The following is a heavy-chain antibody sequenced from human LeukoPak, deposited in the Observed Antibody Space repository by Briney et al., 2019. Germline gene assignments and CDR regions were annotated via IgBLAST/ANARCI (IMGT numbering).Heavy chain of an antibody. CDR1: GFTFSSYG. CDR3: AREYSWTAFDY. D-gene: IGHD1-1*01. CDR2: IWYDGSNK. Sequence: GVSLRLSCAASGFTFSSYGMHWVRQTPGKGLEWVAVIWYDGSNKYYADSVKGRFTISRDNSKNTLYLQMNSLRAEDTAVYYCAREYSWTAFDYWGQGTLVTVSS. J-gene: IGHJ4*02. V-gene: IGHV3-33*01.